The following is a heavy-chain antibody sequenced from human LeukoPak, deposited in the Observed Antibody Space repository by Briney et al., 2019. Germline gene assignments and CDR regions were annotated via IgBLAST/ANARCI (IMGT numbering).Heavy chain of an antibody. D-gene: IGHD3-22*01. V-gene: IGHV4-59*01. CDR2: IYYSGST. CDR1: GGSISSYY. J-gene: IGHJ5*02. Sequence: SETLSLTCTVSGGSISSYYWSWIRQPPGKGLEWIGYIYYSGSTNYNPSLKSRVTISVDTSKNQFSLKLSSVTAADTAVYYCARVWYYYDSSGYYYVWFDPWGQGTLVTVSS. CDR3: ARVWYYYDSSGYYYVWFDP.